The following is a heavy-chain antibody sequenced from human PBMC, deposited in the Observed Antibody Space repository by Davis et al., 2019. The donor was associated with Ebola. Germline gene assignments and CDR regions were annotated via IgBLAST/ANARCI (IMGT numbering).Heavy chain of an antibody. V-gene: IGHV4-34*01. CDR1: GGSFSGYY. CDR3: ARPAYCSGRSCYSGTGYFDL. Sequence: MPSETLSLTCAVYGGSFSGYYWSWIRQPPGKGLEWIGEINHSGSTNYNPSLKSRVTISVDKSKNQFSLKLSSVTAADTAVYYCARPAYCSGRSCYSGTGYFDLWGQGTTVTVSS. J-gene: IGHJ6*02. D-gene: IGHD2-15*01. CDR2: INHSGST.